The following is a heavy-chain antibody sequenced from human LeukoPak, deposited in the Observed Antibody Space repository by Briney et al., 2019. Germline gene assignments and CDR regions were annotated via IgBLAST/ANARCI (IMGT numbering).Heavy chain of an antibody. CDR2: IYYSGST. CDR1: GGSISGYY. V-gene: IGHV4-59*01. CDR3: ARGCSGGSCYPPYYYDSSGYPY. J-gene: IGHJ4*02. D-gene: IGHD3-22*01. Sequence: SETLSLTCTVSGGSISGYYWSWIRQPPGKGLEWIGYIYYSGSTNYNPSLKSRVTISVDTSKNQFSLKLSSVTAADTAVYYCARGCSGGSCYPPYYYDSSGYPYWGQGTLVTVSS.